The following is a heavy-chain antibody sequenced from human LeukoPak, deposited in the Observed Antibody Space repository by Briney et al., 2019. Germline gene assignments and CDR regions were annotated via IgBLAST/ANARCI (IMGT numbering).Heavy chain of an antibody. CDR1: GASISSYY. CDR3: AAGHPVYFNF. J-gene: IGHJ4*02. CDR2: IYYPGTT. Sequence: KPSETLSLTCTVSGASISSYYWSWIRQPPGQGLEWIGYIYYPGTTNYNPSLRSRVTISLDTSKNQFSLRLTSVTAADAAIYYCAAGHPVYFNFGGQGTLVTVS. V-gene: IGHV4-59*08.